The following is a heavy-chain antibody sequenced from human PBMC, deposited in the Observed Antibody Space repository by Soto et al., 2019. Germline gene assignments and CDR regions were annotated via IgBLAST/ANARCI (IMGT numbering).Heavy chain of an antibody. Sequence: QVHLQESGPGLVKPSGTLSLTCGVSGGSISSINWWRWVRQTPGKVLEWIGEIYYSGSTNYNPSLTSRVTMSIDKSKNQFFLNLTSVTAADTALYYCARSSGVSATNWFDAWGQGTLVTVSS. CDR1: GGSISSINW. CDR2: IYYSGST. V-gene: IGHV4-4*02. D-gene: IGHD3-10*01. CDR3: ARSSGVSATNWFDA. J-gene: IGHJ5*02.